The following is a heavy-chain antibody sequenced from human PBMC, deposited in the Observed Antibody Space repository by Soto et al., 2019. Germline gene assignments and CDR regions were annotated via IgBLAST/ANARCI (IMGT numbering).Heavy chain of an antibody. CDR3: ASFGAGSWYPYYYGMDV. Sequence: PWETLCLTCAVYGGSFSGYYWSWIRQPPGKGLEWCGGINHSGSTNYNPSLKSRVTISVDTSTNQFSLKLSSVTAADTAVYYCASFGAGSWYPYYYGMDVWGQGTTVTVSS. D-gene: IGHD6-13*01. J-gene: IGHJ6*02. CDR1: GGSFSGYY. V-gene: IGHV4-34*01. CDR2: INHSGST.